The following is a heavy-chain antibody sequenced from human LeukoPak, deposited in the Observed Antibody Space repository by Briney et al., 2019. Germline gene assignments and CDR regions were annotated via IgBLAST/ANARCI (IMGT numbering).Heavy chain of an antibody. CDR2: ISTSSSYI. CDR3: SRLEGSGASNWFDP. Sequence: GGSLRLSCAASGFTFSSYSMNWVRQAPGKGLEWVSSISTSSSYIYYTDSVQGRFTISRDNAKNSLYLQMDNLRAEDTAVYYCSRLEGSGASNWFDPWGPGTLVTVSS. CDR1: GFTFSSYS. J-gene: IGHJ5*02. V-gene: IGHV3-21*04. D-gene: IGHD3-10*01.